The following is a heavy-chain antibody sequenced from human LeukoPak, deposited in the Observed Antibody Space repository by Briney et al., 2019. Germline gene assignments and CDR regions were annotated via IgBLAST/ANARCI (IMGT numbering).Heavy chain of an antibody. Sequence: GGSLRLSCAASGFTFSSYSMNWVRQAPGKGLEWVSSISSSSYIYYADSVKGRFTISRDNAKNSLYLQMNSLRAEDTAVYYCARGLGVPAAIGHRCWFDPWGQGTLVTVSS. V-gene: IGHV3-21*01. CDR2: ISSSSYI. CDR3: ARGLGVPAAIGHRCWFDP. CDR1: GFTFSSYS. J-gene: IGHJ5*02. D-gene: IGHD2-2*02.